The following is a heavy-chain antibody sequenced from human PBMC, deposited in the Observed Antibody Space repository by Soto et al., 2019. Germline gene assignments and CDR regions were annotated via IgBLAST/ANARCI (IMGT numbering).Heavy chain of an antibody. Sequence: GWSLRLSCVGSGFTFSTYSINWVRQAPGKGLEWVSSISSRSDIYYADSVKGRFTISRDNAKNSVSLQMNSLRAEDTAVYYCAREYTAWPLAYGWHVWGQGPTVNGSS. D-gene: IGHD2-2*02. CDR2: ISSRSDI. J-gene: IGHJ6*02. CDR1: GFTFSTYS. CDR3: AREYTAWPLAYGWHV. V-gene: IGHV3-21*01.